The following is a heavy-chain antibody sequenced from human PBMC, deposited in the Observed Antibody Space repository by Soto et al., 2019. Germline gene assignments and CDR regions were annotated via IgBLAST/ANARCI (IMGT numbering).Heavy chain of an antibody. CDR1: GFSLSTTGSG. CDR2: IYWDDVK. J-gene: IGHJ4*02. CDR3: AHSIHGSSWGF. D-gene: IGHD3-10*01. Sequence: QITLKESGPTLVKSTQTLTLTCTFSGFSLSTTGSGVGWIRQPPGKALEWLALIYWDDVKRYSPSLESRLTITKDTSKNQVVLTMTNMDPVDTATYYCAHSIHGSSWGFWGQGTLVTVSS. V-gene: IGHV2-5*02.